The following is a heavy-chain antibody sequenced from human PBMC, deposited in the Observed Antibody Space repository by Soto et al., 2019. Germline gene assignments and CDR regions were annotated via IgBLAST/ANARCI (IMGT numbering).Heavy chain of an antibody. CDR2: ISAYNGNT. V-gene: IGHV1-18*01. CDR1: GYTFTSYG. CDR3: ASSLLVGYGLEGESD. Sequence: QVQLVQSGAEVKKPGASVKVSCKASGYTFTSYGISWVRQAPGQGLEWMGWISAYNGNTHYAQKLQGRVTMTIDTATSTAYMELRSLRSDDTAVYYCASSLLVGYGLEGESDWGQGTLVTVSS. D-gene: IGHD5-18*01. J-gene: IGHJ4*02.